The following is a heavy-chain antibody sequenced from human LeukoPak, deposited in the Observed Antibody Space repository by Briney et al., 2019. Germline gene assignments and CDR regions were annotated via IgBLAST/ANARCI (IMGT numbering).Heavy chain of an antibody. V-gene: IGHV4-59*01. D-gene: IGHD3-22*01. CDR3: ARGGRLLGKFDY. Sequence: SETLSLTCTVSGDSISTYYWSWIRQPPGKGLEWIGYIYYRVTSDYNPSLKSRVTMSVDTSTNQFSLKLSSVTAADTAVYFCARGGRLLGKFDYWGQGTLVTVSS. CDR1: GDSISTYY. J-gene: IGHJ4*02. CDR2: IYYRVTS.